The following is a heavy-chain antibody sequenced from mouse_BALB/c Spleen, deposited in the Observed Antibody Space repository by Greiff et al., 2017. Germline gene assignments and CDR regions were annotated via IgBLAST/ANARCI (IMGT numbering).Heavy chain of an antibody. Sequence: EVQLVESGGGLVQPGGSRKLSCAASGFTFSSFGMHWVRQAPEKGLEWVAYISSGSSTIYYADTVKGRFTISRDNPKNTLFLQMTSLRSEDTAMYYGAKSQERYGVYFDYWGQGTTLTVSS. CDR1: GFTFSSFG. CDR3: AKSQERYGVYFDY. D-gene: IGHD2-14*01. CDR2: ISSGSSTI. V-gene: IGHV5-17*02. J-gene: IGHJ2*01.